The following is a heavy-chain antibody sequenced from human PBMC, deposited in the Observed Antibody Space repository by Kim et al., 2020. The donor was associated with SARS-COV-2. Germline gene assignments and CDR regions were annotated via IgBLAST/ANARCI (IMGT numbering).Heavy chain of an antibody. J-gene: IGHJ4*02. CDR2: ISSSSSYI. V-gene: IGHV3-21*01. D-gene: IGHD4-17*01. CDR3: ARDGGDYGDTTDY. Sequence: GGSLRLSCAASGFTFSSYSMNWVRQAPGKGLEWVSSISSSSSYIYYADSVKGRFTISRDNAKNSLYLQMNSLRAEDTAVYYCARDGGDYGDTTDYWGQGTLVTVSS. CDR1: GFTFSSYS.